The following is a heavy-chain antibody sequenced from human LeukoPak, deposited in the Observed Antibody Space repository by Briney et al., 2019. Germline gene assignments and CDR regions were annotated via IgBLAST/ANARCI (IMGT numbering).Heavy chain of an antibody. CDR1: GGSFSGYY. CDR2: INHSEST. V-gene: IGHV4-34*01. J-gene: IGHJ3*02. D-gene: IGHD3-22*01. Sequence: SETLSLTCAVYGGSFSGYYWSWIRQPPGKGLEWIGEINHSESTNYNPSLKSRVTISVDTSKNQFSLKLSSVTAADTAVYYCARGHYYVPPRDAFDIWGQGTMVTVSS. CDR3: ARGHYYVPPRDAFDI.